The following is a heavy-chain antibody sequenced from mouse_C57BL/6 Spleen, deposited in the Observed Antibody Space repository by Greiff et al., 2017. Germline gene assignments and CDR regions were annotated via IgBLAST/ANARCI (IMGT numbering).Heavy chain of an antibody. Sequence: QVQLQQPGAELVKPGASVKLSCKASGYTFTSYWMHWVKQRPGQGLEWIGMIHPNSGSTNYNEKFKSKATLTVAKSYSTASMQLSSLTSEDSAVYSSAWYSGRTSYFDYWGQGTTLTVSS. V-gene: IGHV1-64*01. CDR3: AWYSGRTSYFDY. CDR2: IHPNSGST. CDR1: GYTFTSYW. D-gene: IGHD1-1*02. J-gene: IGHJ2*01.